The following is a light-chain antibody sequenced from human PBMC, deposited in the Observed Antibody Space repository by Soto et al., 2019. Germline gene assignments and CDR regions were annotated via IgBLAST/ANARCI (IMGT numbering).Light chain of an antibody. J-gene: IGLJ2*01. V-gene: IGLV1-40*01. CDR1: SSNIGAGYD. CDR3: QSFDSNRGVI. CDR2: GNT. Sequence: QSVLTQPPSVSGAPGQRVTISCTGSSSNIGAGYDVHWYQHLSGTAPKLLIFGNTNRPSGVPDRFSGSKSGTSASLAITGLQAEDEADYYCQSFDSNRGVIFGGGTKLTV.